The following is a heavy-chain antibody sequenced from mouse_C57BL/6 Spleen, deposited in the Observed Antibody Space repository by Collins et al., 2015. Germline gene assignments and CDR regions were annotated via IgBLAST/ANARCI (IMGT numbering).Heavy chain of an antibody. Sequence: DVQLQESGPGLVKPSQSLSLTCTVTGYSITSDYAWNWIRQFPGNKLEWMGYISYSGSTSYNPSLKSRISITRDTSKNQFFLQLNSVTTEDTATYYCARNYYGSSWAWFAYWGQGTLVTVSA. CDR2: ISYSGST. D-gene: IGHD1-1*01. V-gene: IGHV3-2*02. CDR1: GYSITSDYA. J-gene: IGHJ3*01. CDR3: ARNYYGSSWAWFAY.